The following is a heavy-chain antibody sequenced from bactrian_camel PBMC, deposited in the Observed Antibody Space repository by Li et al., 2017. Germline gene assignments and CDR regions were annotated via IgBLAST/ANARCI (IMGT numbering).Heavy chain of an antibody. CDR2: RSEDGIT. J-gene: IGHJ4*01. D-gene: IGHD6*01. Sequence: HVQLVESGGGSVQAGGSLKLSCEADGYEFLSCGVAWYRQVPGKERELVSRRSEDGITTYADSVKGRFTISRDNAKNTLYLQMNSLKTEDTAVYYCARMGWYVPYDLWGVGTQVTVS. V-gene: IGHV3S55*01. CDR1: GYEFLSCG.